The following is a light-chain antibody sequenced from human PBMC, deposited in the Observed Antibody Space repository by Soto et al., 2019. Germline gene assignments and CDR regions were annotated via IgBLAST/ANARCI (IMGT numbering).Light chain of an antibody. V-gene: IGKV1-5*01. CDR1: ETINTW. Sequence: DIQMTLSPSSLSVSVGDRVTITCRASETINTWLAWYQQKPGKAPKILIYDASKLERGVPSRLSGSGSGAEFTLTISSLQPDDLGTYYCQQYSSYPLTFGGGTKVDIK. CDR3: QQYSSYPLT. J-gene: IGKJ4*01. CDR2: DAS.